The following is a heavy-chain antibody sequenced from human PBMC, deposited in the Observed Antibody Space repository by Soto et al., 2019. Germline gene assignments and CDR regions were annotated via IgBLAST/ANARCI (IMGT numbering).Heavy chain of an antibody. J-gene: IGHJ6*02. Sequence: ASVKVSCKASGYTFTSYYMHWVRQAPGQGLEWMVIINPSGGSTSYAQKFQGRVTMTRDTSTSTVYMELSSLRSEDTAVYYCSREGGYGDYVPWYYYYYSMDVWGQGTTVTVS. V-gene: IGHV1-46*01. CDR2: INPSGGST. CDR3: SREGGYGDYVPWYYYYYSMDV. CDR1: GYTFTSYY. D-gene: IGHD4-17*01.